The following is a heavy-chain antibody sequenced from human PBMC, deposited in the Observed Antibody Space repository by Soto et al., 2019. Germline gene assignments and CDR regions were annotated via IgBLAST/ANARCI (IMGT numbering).Heavy chain of an antibody. D-gene: IGHD2-2*01. Sequence: PGGSLRLSCAASGFTFSSYGMHWVRQPPGKGLEWVALISYDGRNKYYADSVKGRFTISRDSSRNTLYLQMNSLRGDDTAVYYCAKDHASSRTWYYYGMDVWGQGTTVTVSS. CDR2: ISYDGRNK. J-gene: IGHJ6*02. V-gene: IGHV3-30*18. CDR3: AKDHASSRTWYYYGMDV. CDR1: GFTFSSYG.